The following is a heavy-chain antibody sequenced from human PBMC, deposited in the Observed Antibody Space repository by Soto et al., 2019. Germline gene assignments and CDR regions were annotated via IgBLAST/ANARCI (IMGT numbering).Heavy chain of an antibody. Sequence: QVQLQESGPGLVKPSGTLSLTCAVSSGSITSSDWWSWVRQPPGKGLEYIGEIYHSGNTHYNPSLKRRVTTSVDKSKNQFSLSLSSMTAADTAVYYCARSARGDDFDYWGQGTLVTVSS. D-gene: IGHD3-16*01. CDR1: SGSITSSDW. J-gene: IGHJ4*02. V-gene: IGHV4-4*02. CDR2: IYHSGNT. CDR3: ARSARGDDFDY.